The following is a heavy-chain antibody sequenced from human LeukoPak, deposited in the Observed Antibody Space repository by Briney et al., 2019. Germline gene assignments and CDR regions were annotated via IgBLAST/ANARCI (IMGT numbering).Heavy chain of an antibody. J-gene: IGHJ4*02. CDR2: IYSSGTT. V-gene: IGHV3-53*01. CDR1: GFTFSSYS. Sequence: GGSLRLSCKASGFTFSSYSMNWVRLAPGKGLEWVSVIYSSGTTYYADSVKGRFTISRDNSKNTLYLQMNSLRAEDTAVYYCASSYGDYYFDSWGQGTLVTVSS. D-gene: IGHD4-17*01. CDR3: ASSYGDYYFDS.